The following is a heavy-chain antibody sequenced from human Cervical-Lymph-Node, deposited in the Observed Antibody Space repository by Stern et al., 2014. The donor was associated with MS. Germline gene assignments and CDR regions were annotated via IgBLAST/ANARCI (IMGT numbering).Heavy chain of an antibody. V-gene: IGHV1-69*09. CDR2: IIVSIGVA. J-gene: IGHJ4*02. CDR3: VISGVVTAMP. D-gene: IGHD2-21*02. Sequence: QVQLVQSGAEVKKPGSSVRVSCKASGGSFATYNLNWVRQAPGQGLEWMGKIIVSIGVAKYAQRFQGRVTITADKSTNIAYMEMSSLTSEDTAVYYCVISGVVTAMPWGQGTLVTVSS. CDR1: GGSFATYN.